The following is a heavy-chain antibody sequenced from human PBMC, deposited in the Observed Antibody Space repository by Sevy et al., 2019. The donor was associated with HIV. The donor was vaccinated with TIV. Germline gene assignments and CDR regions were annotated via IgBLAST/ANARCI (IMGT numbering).Heavy chain of an antibody. CDR3: AKSYDYLWGSYRQGWFDP. CDR1: GGSFNTYQ. V-gene: IGHV4-34*01. J-gene: IGHJ5*02. Sequence: SETLSLTCAVYGGSFNTYQWSRIRQPPGKGLEWIGEINHSGATNYSPSLKSRVTISADKSNNQFSLRLSSVTAADTAVYYCAKSYDYLWGSYRQGWFDPWGQGTLVTVSS. D-gene: IGHD3-16*02. CDR2: INHSGAT.